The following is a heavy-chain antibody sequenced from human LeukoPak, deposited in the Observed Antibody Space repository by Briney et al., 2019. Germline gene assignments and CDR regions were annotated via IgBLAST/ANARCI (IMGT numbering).Heavy chain of an antibody. Sequence: KASETLSLTCAVYGGSLSGYYWSWLRQPPGKGREWLGEINHSGATNYNPSLKCRDTITVDTSKNQFSLRLSAVTAEDTAMYYCARGNYGVYYFDYWGQGALVTVSS. CDR1: GGSLSGYY. CDR2: INHSGAT. D-gene: IGHD4-17*01. J-gene: IGHJ4*02. V-gene: IGHV4-34*01. CDR3: ARGNYGVYYFDY.